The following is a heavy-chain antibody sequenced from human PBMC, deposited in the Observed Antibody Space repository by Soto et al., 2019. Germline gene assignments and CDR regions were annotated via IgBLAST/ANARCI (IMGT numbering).Heavy chain of an antibody. D-gene: IGHD3-22*01. CDR2: INGDGSNT. J-gene: IGHJ4*02. V-gene: IGHV3-74*01. Sequence: GGSLRLSCEASGFINFNMYWMQWVRQAPGKGLLWISRINGDGSNTNYADSVKGRFAISRDNAKNTLYLQMNSLRAEDTAVYYCATTGAFEYDNSPYERWGQGTLVTVS. CDR1: GFINFNMYW. CDR3: ATTGAFEYDNSPYER.